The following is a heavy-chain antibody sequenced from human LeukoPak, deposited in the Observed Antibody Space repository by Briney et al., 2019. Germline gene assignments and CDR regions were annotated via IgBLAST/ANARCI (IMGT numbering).Heavy chain of an antibody. J-gene: IGHJ4*02. V-gene: IGHV3-7*01. Sequence: GGSLRLSCAASEFTFSRYWMSWVRQAPGKGLEWVASIKQDGSEKYYVDSVKGRFIISRDNAKNSVSLEMNSLRAEDTAVYYCARDNGAGDYWGQGTLVTVSS. CDR1: EFTFSRYW. CDR2: IKQDGSEK. D-gene: IGHD4-17*01. CDR3: ARDNGAGDY.